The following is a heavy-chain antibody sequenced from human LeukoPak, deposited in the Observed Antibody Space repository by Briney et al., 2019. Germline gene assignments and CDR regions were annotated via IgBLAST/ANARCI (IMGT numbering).Heavy chain of an antibody. Sequence: SETLSLTCTVSVGSISSHYWSWIRQPAGKGLEWIGRIYASGSTNFNPSLKSRVTMSVDTSKNQFSLKLNSVTAADTAVYYCARCIVGAANWFDPWGQGTLVTVSS. D-gene: IGHD1-26*01. CDR2: IYASGST. J-gene: IGHJ5*02. V-gene: IGHV4-4*07. CDR3: ARCIVGAANWFDP. CDR1: VGSISSHY.